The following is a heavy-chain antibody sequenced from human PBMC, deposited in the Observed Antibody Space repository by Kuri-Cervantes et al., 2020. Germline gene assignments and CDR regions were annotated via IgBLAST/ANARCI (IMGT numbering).Heavy chain of an antibody. V-gene: IGHV4-39*07. CDR2: IYYSGST. D-gene: IGHD4-17*01. Sequence: SETLSLTCTVSGGSISSSSYYWGWIRQPPGKGLEWIGSIYYSGSTYYNPSLKSRVTISVDTSKNQFSLKLSSVTAADTAVYYCARDTPEDDYGAPSPYWYFDLWGRGTLVTVSS. J-gene: IGHJ2*01. CDR1: GGSISSSSYY. CDR3: ARDTPEDDYGAPSPYWYFDL.